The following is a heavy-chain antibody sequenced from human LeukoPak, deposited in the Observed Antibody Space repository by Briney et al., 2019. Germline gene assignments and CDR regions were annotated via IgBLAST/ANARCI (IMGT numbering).Heavy chain of an antibody. CDR1: GFTFSSYW. Sequence: GGSLRLSCAASGFTFSSYWMNWVRQAPGKGLEWVANIKQDGNEKHYEDSVKGRFSISRDNAKNSLYLQMDSPRAEDTAVYYCAKEGAYPIITYDSWGQGALVTVSS. D-gene: IGHD3-10*01. V-gene: IGHV3-7*01. CDR3: AKEGAYPIITYDS. CDR2: IKQDGNEK. J-gene: IGHJ5*01.